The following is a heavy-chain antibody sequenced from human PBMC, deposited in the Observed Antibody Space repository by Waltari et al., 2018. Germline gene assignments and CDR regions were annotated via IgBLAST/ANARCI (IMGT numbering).Heavy chain of an antibody. CDR2: INHSGST. D-gene: IGHD2-15*01. V-gene: IGHV4-34*01. J-gene: IGHJ1*01. CDR3: ARHATDSLTATEYFQH. CDR1: GGSFSGYY. Sequence: QVQLQQWGAGLLKPSETLSLTCAVYGGSFSGYYWSWIRQPPGKGLEWIGEINHSGSTHYNPSLKSRVTISVDTSKNQFSLKLSSVTAADTAVYYCARHATDSLTATEYFQHWGQGTLVTVSS.